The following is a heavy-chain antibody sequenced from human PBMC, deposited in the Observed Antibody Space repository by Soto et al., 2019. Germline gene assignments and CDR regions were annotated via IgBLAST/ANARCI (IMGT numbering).Heavy chain of an antibody. V-gene: IGHV4-31*03. D-gene: IGHD3-16*02. CDR3: ARMGLHLGELSRNWFDP. Sequence: QVQLQESGPGLVKPSQTLSXXXSISGGSITSANYYWTWIRLFPGKGLEWIGYIYSSGTTHYNPSLKSRATISLDTTNNQFSLEVKSATAADTAVYYCARMGLHLGELSRNWFDPWGQGSLVTVSS. J-gene: IGHJ5*02. CDR1: GGSITSANYY. CDR2: IYSSGTT.